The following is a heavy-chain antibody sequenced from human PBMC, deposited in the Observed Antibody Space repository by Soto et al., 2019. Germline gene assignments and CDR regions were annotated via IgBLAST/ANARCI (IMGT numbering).Heavy chain of an antibody. J-gene: IGHJ3*02. V-gene: IGHV5-10-1*01. CDR3: ARRGTVTSDAFDI. Sequence: GESLKISCKGSGYSFTSYWISWVRQMPGKGLEWMGRIDPSDSYTNYSPSFEGHVTISADKSISTAYLQWSSLTASDTAMYYCARRGTVTSDAFDIWGQGTMVTVSS. CDR2: IDPSDSYT. D-gene: IGHD4-17*01. CDR1: GYSFTSYW.